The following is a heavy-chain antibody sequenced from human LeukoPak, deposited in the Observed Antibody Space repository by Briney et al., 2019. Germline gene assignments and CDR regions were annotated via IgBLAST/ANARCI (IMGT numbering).Heavy chain of an antibody. D-gene: IGHD5-24*01. Sequence: GRSLRLSCAASGFTFRTYSIRWVRQAPGKGLEWVTVVSADGRTQLYSDSVKGRFTISRDNSLNTLHLQMNSLRTEDTAVYYCARKFGHNRWYFDYWGQGALVTVSS. CDR1: GFTFRTYS. V-gene: IGHV3-30*03. CDR3: ARKFGHNRWYFDY. J-gene: IGHJ4*02. CDR2: VSADGRTQ.